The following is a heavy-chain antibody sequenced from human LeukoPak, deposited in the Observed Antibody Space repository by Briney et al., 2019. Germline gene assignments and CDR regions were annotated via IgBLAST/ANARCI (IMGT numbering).Heavy chain of an antibody. Sequence: PGRSLRLSCAASGFTFSSYGMHWVRQAPGKGLEWVAVIWYDGSNKYYADSVKGRFTISRDNSKNTLYLQVDSLRVDDTTVYYCAKGFCSGSCHGGYFDYWGQGTLVTVSS. D-gene: IGHD2-15*01. CDR1: GFTFSSYG. J-gene: IGHJ4*02. CDR2: IWYDGSNK. CDR3: AKGFCSGSCHGGYFDY. V-gene: IGHV3-33*06.